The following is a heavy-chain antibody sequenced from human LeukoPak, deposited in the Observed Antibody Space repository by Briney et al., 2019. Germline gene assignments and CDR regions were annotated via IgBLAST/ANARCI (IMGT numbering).Heavy chain of an antibody. CDR3: AKLPTYHYDSSGYYFQFDY. Sequence: PGGSLRLSCVASGFTFSSYGMTWVRQAPGKGPEWVSVISSSAGSTYYADSVKGRFTISRDNSKNTLYLQMNSLRAEDTAVYYCAKLPTYHYDSSGYYFQFDYWGQGTLVTVSS. V-gene: IGHV3-23*01. CDR1: GFTFSSYG. J-gene: IGHJ4*02. D-gene: IGHD3-22*01. CDR2: ISSSAGST.